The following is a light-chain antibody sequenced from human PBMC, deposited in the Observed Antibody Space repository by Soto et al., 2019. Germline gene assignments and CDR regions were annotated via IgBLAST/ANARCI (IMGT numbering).Light chain of an antibody. CDR3: QQSYTVPIT. CDR2: TAS. Sequence: DIQMTQSPPSLSAYVGDRVTITCRASQSISNRLNWYQQQPGKAPKLLIYTASTLEGGVPSRFSGSGSGTDFTLTINSLQPEEFATYYCQQSYTVPITFGPGTTVDIK. J-gene: IGKJ3*01. V-gene: IGKV1-39*01. CDR1: QSISNR.